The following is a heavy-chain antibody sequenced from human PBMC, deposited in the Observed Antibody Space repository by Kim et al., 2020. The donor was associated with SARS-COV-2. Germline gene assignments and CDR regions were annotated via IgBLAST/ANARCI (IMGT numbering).Heavy chain of an antibody. V-gene: IGHV3-73*01. CDR1: GFTFSGSA. Sequence: GGSLRLSCAASGFTFSGSAMHWVRQASGKGLEWVGRIRSKANSYATAYAASVKGRFTISRDDSKNTAYLQMNSLKTEDTAVYYCTIHDYGDYGYYGMDVWGLRTTVTVSS. D-gene: IGHD4-17*01. CDR3: TIHDYGDYGYYGMDV. J-gene: IGHJ6*02. CDR2: IRSKANSYAT.